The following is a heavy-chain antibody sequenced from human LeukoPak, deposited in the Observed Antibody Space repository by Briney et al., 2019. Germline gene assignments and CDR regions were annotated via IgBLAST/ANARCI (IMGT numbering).Heavy chain of an antibody. CDR1: RLTFSSYA. D-gene: IGHD4-11*01. Sequence: GGSLRLSCAASRLTFSSYAMSWVRQAPGKGLEWVSSISGSGGSTYYADSVKGRFTISRDNSKNTLYLQMNSLRAEDTAIYYCAISNGYYYHYGMDVWGQGTTVTVSS. CDR3: AISNGYYYHYGMDV. CDR2: ISGSGGST. V-gene: IGHV3-23*01. J-gene: IGHJ6*02.